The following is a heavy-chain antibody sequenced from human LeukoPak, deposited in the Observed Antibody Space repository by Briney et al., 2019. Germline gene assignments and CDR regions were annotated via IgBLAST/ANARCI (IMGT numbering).Heavy chain of an antibody. CDR1: GYTFTSYG. Sequence: ASVKVSCKASGYTFTSYGISWVRQAPGQGLEWMGWISAYNGNTNYAQKLQGRVTMTTDTSTSTAYMELRSLRSDDTAVYYCARVTGIAVAGYDFDYWGQGTLVTVSS. D-gene: IGHD6-19*01. CDR2: ISAYNGNT. V-gene: IGHV1-18*01. J-gene: IGHJ4*02. CDR3: ARVTGIAVAGYDFDY.